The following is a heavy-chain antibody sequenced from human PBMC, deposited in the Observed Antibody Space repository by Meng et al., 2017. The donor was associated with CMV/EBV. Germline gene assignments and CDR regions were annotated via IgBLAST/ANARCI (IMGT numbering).Heavy chain of an antibody. CDR1: GDSVSSNSAA. J-gene: IGHJ5*02. CDR2: TYYRSKWYN. V-gene: IGHV6-1*01. CDR3: ARETILGVVIIWDWFDP. D-gene: IGHD3-3*01. Sequence: SETLSLTCAISGDSVSSNSAAWNWLRQSPSRGLEWLGRTYYRSKWYNDYAVSVKSRMTINPDTSKNQFSLQLNSVTPEDTAVYYCARETILGVVIIWDWFDPWGQGTLVTVSS.